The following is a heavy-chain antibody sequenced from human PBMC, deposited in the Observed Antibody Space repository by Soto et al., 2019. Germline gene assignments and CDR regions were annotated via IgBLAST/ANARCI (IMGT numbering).Heavy chain of an antibody. D-gene: IGHD3-22*01. CDR3: AKDGGELDSSGDVDY. J-gene: IGHJ4*02. CDR1: GFTFSGYA. Sequence: GGSLRLSCAASGFTFSGYAMSWVRQAPGKGLEWVSAISGSGGSTYYADSVKGRFTISRDNSKNTLYLQMNSLRAEDTAVYYCAKDGGELDSSGDVDYWGQGTLVTVS. V-gene: IGHV3-23*01. CDR2: ISGSGGST.